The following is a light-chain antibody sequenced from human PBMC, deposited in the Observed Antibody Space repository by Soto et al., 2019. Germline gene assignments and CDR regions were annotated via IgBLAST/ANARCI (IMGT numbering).Light chain of an antibody. Sequence: EIVMTQSPATLSVSPGERATLSCRASQSVSSNLSWYQHKPGQSPRLLSDGASTSATGIPVRFSGSGSVTEFTLTISSLQSEDFAVYYCQQYNNWPWTFGQGTRLEIK. J-gene: IGKJ5*01. V-gene: IGKV3-15*01. CDR2: GAS. CDR1: QSVSSN. CDR3: QQYNNWPWT.